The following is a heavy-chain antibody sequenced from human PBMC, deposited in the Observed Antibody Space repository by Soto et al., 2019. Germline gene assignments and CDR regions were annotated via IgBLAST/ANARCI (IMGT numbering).Heavy chain of an antibody. CDR1: GFTFSSYG. V-gene: IGHV3-33*01. CDR2: IWYDGSNK. Sequence: QVQLVESGGGVVQPGRSLRLSCAASGFTFSSYGMHWVRQAPGKGLEWVAVIWYDGSNKYYADSVKGRFTISRDNSKNTLYLQMNSLRAKDTAVYYCARERGSSWYFDYWGQGTLVTVSS. D-gene: IGHD6-13*01. J-gene: IGHJ4*02. CDR3: ARERGSSWYFDY.